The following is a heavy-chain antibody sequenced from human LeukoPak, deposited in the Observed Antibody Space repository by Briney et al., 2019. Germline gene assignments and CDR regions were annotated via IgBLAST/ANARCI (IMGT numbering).Heavy chain of an antibody. CDR3: ATPTTQWELLSYDY. V-gene: IGHV1-24*01. J-gene: IGHJ4*02. D-gene: IGHD1-26*01. Sequence: ASVKVSCKVSGYTLTELSMHWVRQAPGKGLEWMGGFDPEDGETIYAQKFQGRVTVTEDTSTDTAYMELSSLRSEDTAVYYCATPTTQWELLSYDYWGQGTLVTVSS. CDR2: FDPEDGET. CDR1: GYTLTELS.